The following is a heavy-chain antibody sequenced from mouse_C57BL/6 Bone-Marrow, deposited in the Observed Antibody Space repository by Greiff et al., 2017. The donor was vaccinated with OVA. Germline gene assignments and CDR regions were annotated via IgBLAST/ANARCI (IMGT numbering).Heavy chain of an antibody. CDR1: GYAFTNYL. CDR3: AREGTGTYYFGY. V-gene: IGHV1-54*01. Sequence: VQLQQSGAELVRPGTSVKVSCKASGYAFTNYLIEWVKQRPGQGLEWIGVINPGSGGTNYNEKFKGKATLTADKSSSTAYMQLSSLTSEDSAGYFCAREGTGTYYFGYWGQGTTLTVSS. CDR2: INPGSGGT. D-gene: IGHD4-1*01. J-gene: IGHJ2*01.